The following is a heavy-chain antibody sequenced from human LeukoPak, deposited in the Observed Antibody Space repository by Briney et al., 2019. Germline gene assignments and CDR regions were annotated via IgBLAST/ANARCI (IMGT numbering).Heavy chain of an antibody. CDR2: IYYSGSS. J-gene: IGHJ5*02. CDR3: ARGYDIAAAGNQIGWFDP. Sequence: PGGSLRLSCAASGFTFSSYAMSWVRQAPGKGLEWIGYIYYSGSSNYNPSLKSRVTISVDTSKNQFSLKLSSVTAADTAVYYCARGYDIAAAGNQIGWFDPWGQGTLVTVSS. V-gene: IGHV4-59*01. CDR1: GFTFSSYA. D-gene: IGHD6-13*01.